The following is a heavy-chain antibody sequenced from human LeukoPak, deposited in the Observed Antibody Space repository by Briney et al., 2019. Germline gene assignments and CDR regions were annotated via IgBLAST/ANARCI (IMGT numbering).Heavy chain of an antibody. D-gene: IGHD2-8*01. CDR3: AKDPDCTSGICYTFFDY. CDR1: GFTFSTYE. V-gene: IGHV3-48*03. CDR2: ISNSGSPV. J-gene: IGHJ4*02. Sequence: GGSLRLSCAVSGFTFSTYEMNWVRQAPGKGLEYVSCISNSGSPVYYADSVKGRFTISRDNSKNTLYLQMNSLRAEDTAVYYCAKDPDCTSGICYTFFDYWGQGTLVTVSS.